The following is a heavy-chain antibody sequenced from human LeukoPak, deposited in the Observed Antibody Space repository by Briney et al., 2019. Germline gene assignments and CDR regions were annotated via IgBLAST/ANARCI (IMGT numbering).Heavy chain of an antibody. CDR2: ISSSSSYI. CDR3: ARIPGAEFGELFFDY. D-gene: IGHD3-10*01. V-gene: IGHV3-21*01. Sequence: ETLSLTCTVSGGSIGSHYWNWIRQPPGKGLEWVSSISSSSSYIYYADSVKGRFTISRDNAKNSLYLQMNSLRAEDTAVHYCARIPGAEFGELFFDYWGQGTLVTVSS. CDR1: GGSIGSHY. J-gene: IGHJ4*02.